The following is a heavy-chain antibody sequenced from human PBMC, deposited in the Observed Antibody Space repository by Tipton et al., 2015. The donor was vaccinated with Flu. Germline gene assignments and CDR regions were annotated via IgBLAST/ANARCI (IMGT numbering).Heavy chain of an antibody. V-gene: IGHV4-59*12. D-gene: IGHD2-2*01. Sequence: TLSLTCTVSGGSISSYYWSWIRQPPGKGLEWIGYIYYSGSTNYNPSLKSRVTISVDTSKNQFSLKLSSVTAADTAVYYCARGARYCSSTSCYGYYYYYGMDVWGQGTTVTVSS. J-gene: IGHJ6*02. CDR1: GGSISSYY. CDR3: ARGARYCSSTSCYGYYYYYGMDV. CDR2: IYYSGST.